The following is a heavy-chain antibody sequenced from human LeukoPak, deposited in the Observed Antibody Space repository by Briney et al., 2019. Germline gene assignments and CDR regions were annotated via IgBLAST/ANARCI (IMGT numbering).Heavy chain of an antibody. J-gene: IGHJ4*02. CDR2: ISSSSTI. CDR3: ARDSCSGGSCYSGTKGFDY. CDR1: GFTFSSYS. V-gene: IGHV3-48*04. Sequence: GGSLRLSCAASGFTFSSYSMNWVRQAPGKGLEWVSYISSSSTIYYADSVKGRFTISRDNAKNSLYLQMNSLRAEDTAVYYCARDSCSGGSCYSGTKGFDYWGQGTLVTVSS. D-gene: IGHD2-15*01.